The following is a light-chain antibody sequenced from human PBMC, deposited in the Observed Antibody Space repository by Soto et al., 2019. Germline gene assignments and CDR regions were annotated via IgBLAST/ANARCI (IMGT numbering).Light chain of an antibody. CDR2: GAS. V-gene: IGKV3-20*01. CDR3: QQNASSLT. Sequence: EIVLTQSPGSLSLSLGERATLSCRASQSVDSAFFAWYQQKPGQPPRLLMYGASRRATGIPDRFSGSGSGTDFTLTISRLEPEDFAVYYCQQNASSLTFGQGTKLEI. CDR1: QSVDSAF. J-gene: IGKJ1*01.